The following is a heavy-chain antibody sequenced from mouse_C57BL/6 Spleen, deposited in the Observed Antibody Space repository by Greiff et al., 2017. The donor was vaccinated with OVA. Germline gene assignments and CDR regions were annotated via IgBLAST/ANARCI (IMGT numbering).Heavy chain of an antibody. Sequence: VQLQQPGAELVKPGASVKMSCKASGYTFTSYWITWVKQRPGQGLEWIGDIYPGSGSTNYNEKFKSKATLTVDTSSSTASMQLSSLTSEDSAVFYCARDYYGNSEGCAYWGQGTLVTVS. J-gene: IGHJ3*01. CDR1: GYTFTSYW. CDR3: ARDYYGNSEGCAY. V-gene: IGHV1-55*01. D-gene: IGHD2-1*01. CDR2: IYPGSGST.